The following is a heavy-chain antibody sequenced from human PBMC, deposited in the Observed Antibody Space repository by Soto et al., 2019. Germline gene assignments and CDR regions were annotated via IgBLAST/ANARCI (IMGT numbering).Heavy chain of an antibody. J-gene: IGHJ6*02. CDR1: GYTFTGYY. CDR2: INPNSGGT. V-gene: IGHV1-2*04. Sequence: ASVKVSCKASGYTFTGYYMHWVRQAPGQGLEWMGWINPNSGGTNYAQKFQGWVTMTRDTSISTAYMELSRLRSDDTAVYYCARDSAIQLKYYYYGMDVWGQGTTVTVSS. CDR3: ARDSAIQLKYYYYGMDV. D-gene: IGHD5-18*01.